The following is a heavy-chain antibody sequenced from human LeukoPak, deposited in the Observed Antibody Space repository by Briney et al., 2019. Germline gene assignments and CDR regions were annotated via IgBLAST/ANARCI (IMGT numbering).Heavy chain of an antibody. J-gene: IGHJ4*02. V-gene: IGHV4-39*02. D-gene: IGHD3-10*01. CDR1: GGSLSSSGYY. CDR2: VYYTGST. CDR3: ARHRGRYYDSGSYYYFDY. Sequence: PSETLSLTCTVSGGSLSSSGYYWGWLRQPPGKGLEWVGSVYYTGSTFYNPSLKSRVTTSVDTSKNHFSLNLSSVTAADTAVYYCARHRGRYYDSGSYYYFDYWGQGTLVTVSS.